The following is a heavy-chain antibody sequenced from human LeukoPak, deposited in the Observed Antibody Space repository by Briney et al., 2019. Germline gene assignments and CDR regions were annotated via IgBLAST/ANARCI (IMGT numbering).Heavy chain of an antibody. V-gene: IGHV1-46*04. J-gene: IGHJ5*02. CDR1: GYTFTNSY. D-gene: IGHD3-3*01. CDR3: ARAATIFGVAFQAS. Sequence: GASVKVSSKASGYTFTNSYIHWVRQAPGQGLEWMGKINPSGGSTSYAQKLQGRVTLTRDMSTSTVYMELSSLRSEDTAVYYCARAATIFGVAFQASWAKGTLVTVSS. CDR2: INPSGGST.